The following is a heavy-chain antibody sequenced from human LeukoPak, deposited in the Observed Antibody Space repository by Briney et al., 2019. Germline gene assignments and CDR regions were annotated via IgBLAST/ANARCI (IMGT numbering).Heavy chain of an antibody. CDR2: IKEDGGET. CDR1: GFVFSNYW. CDR3: ARRKEVQTTFDY. J-gene: IGHJ4*02. V-gene: IGHV3-7*01. Sequence: GGSLRLSCVASGFVFSNYWMGWVRQAPGKGLEWVTNIKEDGGETYYVDSVKGRFTISRDNAKNSLDLQMNSLRDEDTAVYYCARRKEVQTTFDYWGQGTLVTVSS. D-gene: IGHD4/OR15-4a*01.